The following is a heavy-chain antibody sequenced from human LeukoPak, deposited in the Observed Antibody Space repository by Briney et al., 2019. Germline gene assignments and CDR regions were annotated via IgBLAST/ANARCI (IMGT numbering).Heavy chain of an antibody. CDR2: IRSKANSYAT. J-gene: IGHJ6*02. CDR3: TSNYDSSGYRYYYGMDV. Sequence: GGSLRLSCAASGFTFSGSAMHWVRQASGKGLEWVGRIRSKANSYATAYAASVKGRFTISRDDSKNTAYLQMNSLKTEDTAVYYCTSNYDSSGYRYYYGMDVWGQGTTVTVSS. D-gene: IGHD3-22*01. V-gene: IGHV3-73*01. CDR1: GFTFSGSA.